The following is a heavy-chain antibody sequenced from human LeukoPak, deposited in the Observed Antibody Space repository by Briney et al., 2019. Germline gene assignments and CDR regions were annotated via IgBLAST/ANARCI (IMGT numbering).Heavy chain of an antibody. CDR2: ITARGDGT. D-gene: IGHD2-21*02. V-gene: IGHV3-23*01. CDR3: TKVPRVVTVPH. Sequence: PGGSLRLSCTASGFNFRNAWMCWVRQAPGKGLEWVAGITARGDGTFYAASVKGRLTVSRDNSKNTVYLQMDNLRAEDTAIYYCTKVPRVVTVPHWGQGTLVTVSS. CDR1: GFNFRNAW. J-gene: IGHJ4*02.